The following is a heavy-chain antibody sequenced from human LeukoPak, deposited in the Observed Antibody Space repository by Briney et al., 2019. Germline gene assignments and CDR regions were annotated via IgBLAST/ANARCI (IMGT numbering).Heavy chain of an antibody. Sequence: SETLSLTCTVSGGSISSYYWSWIRQPPGKGLEWIGYIYYSGSTNYNPSLKSRVTISVDTSKNQFSLKLSSVTAADTAVYYCARGAEYYYDSSGYPFQHWGQGTLVTVSS. V-gene: IGHV4-59*01. CDR3: ARGAEYYYDSSGYPFQH. D-gene: IGHD3-22*01. CDR2: IYYSGST. CDR1: GGSISSYY. J-gene: IGHJ1*01.